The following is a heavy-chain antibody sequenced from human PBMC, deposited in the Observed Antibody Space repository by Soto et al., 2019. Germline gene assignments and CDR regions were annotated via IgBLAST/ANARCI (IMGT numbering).Heavy chain of an antibody. J-gene: IGHJ4*02. CDR1: GGSISSGGYY. Sequence: QVQLQESGPGLVKPSQTLSLTCTVSGGSISSGGYYWTWIRQHPGKGLEWIGYIYYSGSTSYHPSLQSRVTISVDTSKNPFSLPLRSVTAADTAVYYCARYSGSYFSYWGQGTRVTVSS. V-gene: IGHV4-31*03. D-gene: IGHD1-26*01. CDR2: IYYSGST. CDR3: ARYSGSYFSY.